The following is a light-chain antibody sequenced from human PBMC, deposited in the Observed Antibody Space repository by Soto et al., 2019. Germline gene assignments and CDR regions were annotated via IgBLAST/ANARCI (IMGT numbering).Light chain of an antibody. J-gene: IGKJ1*01. CDR2: DAS. Sequence: ESVLTQSPATLSLSPGERATLSCGASQSGSSNYLAWYQQKPGLAPRLVIYDASNRATGIPDRFSGSGSGTDFTLTISRLEPEDFAVYYCQQYGSSRTFGQGTKVDIK. CDR1: QSGSSNY. CDR3: QQYGSSRT. V-gene: IGKV3D-20*01.